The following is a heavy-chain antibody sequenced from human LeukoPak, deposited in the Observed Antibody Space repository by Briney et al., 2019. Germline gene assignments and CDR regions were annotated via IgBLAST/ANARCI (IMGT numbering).Heavy chain of an antibody. CDR1: GFTFSSYA. Sequence: SCKASGFTFSSYAMHWVRQAPGKGLEWVAVISYDGSNKYYADSVKGRFTISRDNSKNTLYLQMNSLRVEDTAVYYCAKARAGNYYYDSSDYWGQGTLVTVSS. J-gene: IGHJ4*02. D-gene: IGHD3-22*01. V-gene: IGHV3-30*04. CDR3: AKARAGNYYYDSSDY. CDR2: ISYDGSNK.